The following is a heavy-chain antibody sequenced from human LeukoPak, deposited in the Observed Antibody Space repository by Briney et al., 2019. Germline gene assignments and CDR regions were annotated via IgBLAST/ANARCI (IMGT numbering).Heavy chain of an antibody. J-gene: IGHJ5*02. CDR1: GGSISSYH. CDR2: IFYSGNT. V-gene: IGHV4-59*08. CDR3: ARVIGGLQGGLWFGELPVYWFDP. D-gene: IGHD3-10*01. Sequence: SETLSLTCTVSGGSISSYHWSWIRQPPGKGLEWIGYIFYSGNTNKNPSLKSRVTMSVDTSRNQFSLKLSSVTAADTAVYYCARVIGGLQGGLWFGELPVYWFDPWGQGTLVTVSS.